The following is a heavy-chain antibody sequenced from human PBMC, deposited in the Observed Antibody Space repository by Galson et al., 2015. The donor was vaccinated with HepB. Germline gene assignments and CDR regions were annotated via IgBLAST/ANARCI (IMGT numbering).Heavy chain of an antibody. J-gene: IGHJ6*02. CDR3: ARALGGSYFYGLDV. D-gene: IGHD3-16*02. CDR1: GASTSSSSYY. CDR2: VYYSGVT. V-gene: IGHV4-39*01. Sequence: LTCTVSGASTSSSSYYWNWIRQSPGKGLEWIGSVYYSGVTYYTPSLKSRVTISIDTSKNQFSLRVSSVTAADTALYYCARALGGSYFYGLDVWGQGTLVTVSS.